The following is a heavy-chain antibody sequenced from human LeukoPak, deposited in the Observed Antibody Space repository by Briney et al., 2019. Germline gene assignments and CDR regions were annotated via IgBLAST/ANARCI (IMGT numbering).Heavy chain of an antibody. V-gene: IGHV3-7*03. CDR3: RRSLMS. CDR2: IKEDGSGK. CDR1: GFTFSTYW. Sequence: PGGSLRPSCAASGFTFSTYWMTWVRQAPGKGLEWVANIKEDGSGKYYVDSVKGRFTISRDNAKNSLYLEMNSLRAEDTAVYYCRRSLMSWGQGTLVTVSS. J-gene: IGHJ5*02. D-gene: IGHD3-10*01.